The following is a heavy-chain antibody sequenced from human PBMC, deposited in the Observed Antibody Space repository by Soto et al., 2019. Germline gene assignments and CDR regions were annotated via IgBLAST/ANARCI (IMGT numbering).Heavy chain of an antibody. CDR2: ISGSGDDR. D-gene: IGHD3-3*01. J-gene: IGHJ6*02. CDR1: GFTFSTYA. CDR3: ARTPWGGSTTTIFGMRHYYYSAMDV. V-gene: IGHV3-23*01. Sequence: EVQVLESGGGLVQPGGSLRLSCAASGFTFSTYAMSWVRQAPGKGLEWVSVISGSGDDRYYADSVKGRFTISRDNSKNTLYLQVSSLGAEDTAQYYCARTPWGGSTTTIFGMRHYYYSAMDVWGQGTTVTVSS.